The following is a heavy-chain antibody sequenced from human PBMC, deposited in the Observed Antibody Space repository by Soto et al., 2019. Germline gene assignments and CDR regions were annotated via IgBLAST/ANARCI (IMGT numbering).Heavy chain of an antibody. CDR3: ARVQYEAYDI. CDR1: GFTFSSHD. J-gene: IGHJ3*02. Sequence: GGSLRLSCAASGFTFSSHDMHWFRQATGKGLEWVSAITTAADTYYPGSVKGRFTISRENAKNSLYLQMTSLRAEDTAVYYCARVQYEAYDIWGQGTMVTVSS. V-gene: IGHV3-13*01. D-gene: IGHD4-4*01. CDR2: ITTAADT.